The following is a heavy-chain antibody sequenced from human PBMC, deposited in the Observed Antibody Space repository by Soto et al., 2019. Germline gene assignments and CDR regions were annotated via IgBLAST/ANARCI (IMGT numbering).Heavy chain of an antibody. D-gene: IGHD2-15*01. CDR1: GFTFSSYA. CDR3: AKDRRAVVGSYYLDY. V-gene: IGHV3-23*01. Sequence: GGSLRLSCAASGFTFSSYAMSWVRQAPGKGLEWVSAISGSGGSTYYADSVKGRFTISRDNSKNTLYLQMNSLRAEDTAVYSCAKDRRAVVGSYYLDYWGQETLVTVSS. CDR2: ISGSGGST. J-gene: IGHJ4*02.